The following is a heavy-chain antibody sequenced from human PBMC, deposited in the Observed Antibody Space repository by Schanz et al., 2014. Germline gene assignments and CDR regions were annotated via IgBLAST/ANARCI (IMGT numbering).Heavy chain of an antibody. CDR1: GFTFSTFA. CDR2: ISNNGDST. D-gene: IGHD5-18*01. Sequence: EVQLVESGGDLVQPGGSLRLSCSASGFTFSTFAMHWVRQAPGKGLEYISAISNNGDSTYYADSVKGRFTISRDNSKNTLFLQMSSLRVDDMAVYYCGRAGTGMAGWYFELWGRGTPVTVSS. J-gene: IGHJ2*01. CDR3: GRAGTGMAGWYFEL. V-gene: IGHV3-64D*06.